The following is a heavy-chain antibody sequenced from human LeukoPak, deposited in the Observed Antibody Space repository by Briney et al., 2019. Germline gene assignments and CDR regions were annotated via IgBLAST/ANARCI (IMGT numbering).Heavy chain of an antibody. J-gene: IGHJ3*02. CDR2: INPNSGGT. V-gene: IGHV1-2*04. CDR1: GYTFTSYA. D-gene: IGHD3-22*01. CDR3: ASSRRYYYDSSGGGDAFDI. Sequence: ASVKVSCKASGYTFTSYAMHWVRQAPGQGLEWMGWINPNSGGTDYAQKFQGWVTMTRDTSISTAYMELSRLRSDDTAVYYCASSRRYYYDSSGGGDAFDIWGQGTMVTVSS.